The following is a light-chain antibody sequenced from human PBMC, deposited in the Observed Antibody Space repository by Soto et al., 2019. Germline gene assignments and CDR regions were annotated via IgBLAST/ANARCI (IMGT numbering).Light chain of an antibody. CDR2: DTS. CDR3: QQRTNRPPIT. J-gene: IGKJ5*01. Sequence: ETVMTQSPATLSVSPGGRATLSCRASQSVSSYLAWYQQRPGQAPRLLIFDTSNRATDIPARFSGSGSGTDFTLTISGLEPEDFAVYDGQQRTNRPPITFGQGTRLEIK. V-gene: IGKV3-11*01. CDR1: QSVSSY.